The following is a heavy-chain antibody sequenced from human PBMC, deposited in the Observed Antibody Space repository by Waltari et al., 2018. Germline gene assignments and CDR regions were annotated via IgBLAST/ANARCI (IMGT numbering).Heavy chain of an antibody. V-gene: IGHV4-39*01. J-gene: IGHJ3*01. CDR2: ISYNGAT. Sequence: QLQLQESGPGLVKPSETLSLTCSVSGGSITSTKHYWGWISQPPGQGLEWIGTISYNGATYNSPSLRGRVTVSRDTSMNQLSLKLGSVTAADTAVYYCATYIGASVGTAAFDVWGQGTMVTVSS. CDR3: ATYIGASVGTAAFDV. CDR1: GGSITSTKHY. D-gene: IGHD1-1*01.